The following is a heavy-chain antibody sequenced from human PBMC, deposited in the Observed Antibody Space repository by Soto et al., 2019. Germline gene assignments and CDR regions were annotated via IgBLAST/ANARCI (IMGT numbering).Heavy chain of an antibody. J-gene: IGHJ6*03. V-gene: IGHV4-34*01. D-gene: IGHD3-10*01. CDR1: GGSFSGYY. CDR2: INHSGST. Sequence: SETLSLTCAVYGGSFSGYYWSWIRQPPGKGLELIWEINHSGSTNYNPSLKSRVTISVDTSKNQFSLKLSSVTAADTAVYYCARFRRIAMVRGSDGYYMDVWGKGTTVTVSS. CDR3: ARFRRIAMVRGSDGYYMDV.